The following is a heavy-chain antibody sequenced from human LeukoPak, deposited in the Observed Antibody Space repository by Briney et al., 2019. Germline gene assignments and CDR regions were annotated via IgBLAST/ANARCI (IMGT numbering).Heavy chain of an antibody. CDR3: AKDEEPYYDILTVPYD. D-gene: IGHD3-9*01. J-gene: IGHJ4*02. CDR2: ISAGKGNT. V-gene: IGHV3-23*01. CDR1: ASTLSTYA. Sequence: GGSLRLSCGASASTLSTYAMSWVRQAPGKGLEWVSGISAGKGNTYYADSVKGRFTISRDNSKNTLDLQMDSLRTEDTAVYHCAKDEEPYYDILTVPYDWGQGTLVTVSS.